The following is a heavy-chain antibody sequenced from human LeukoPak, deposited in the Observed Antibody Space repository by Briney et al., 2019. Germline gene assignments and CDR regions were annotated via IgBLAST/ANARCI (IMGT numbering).Heavy chain of an antibody. CDR1: RFIFSKYA. CDR2: IKQDGSEK. CDR3: ARGSYDFWSGYLYYFDY. Sequence: GGSLRLSCAASRFIFSKYAMSWVRQAPGKGLEWVANIKQDGSEKYYVDSVKGRFTISRDNAKNSLYLQMNSLRAEDTAVYYCARGSYDFWSGYLYYFDYWGQGTLVTVSS. J-gene: IGHJ4*02. V-gene: IGHV3-7*01. D-gene: IGHD3-3*01.